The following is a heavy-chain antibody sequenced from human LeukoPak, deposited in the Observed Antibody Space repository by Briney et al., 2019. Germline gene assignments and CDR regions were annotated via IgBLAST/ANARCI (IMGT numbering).Heavy chain of an antibody. CDR2: INSDGYST. CDR3: ASPYSGSYYGFDY. D-gene: IGHD1-26*01. CDR1: GFTFSSYW. J-gene: IGHJ4*02. V-gene: IGHV3-74*01. Sequence: GGSLRLSCAASGFTFSSYWMHWVRQAPGKGLVWVSRINSDGYSTSYADSVKGRFTISRDNAKNTLYLQMNSLRAEDTSVYYCASPYSGSYYGFDYWGQGTLVTVSS.